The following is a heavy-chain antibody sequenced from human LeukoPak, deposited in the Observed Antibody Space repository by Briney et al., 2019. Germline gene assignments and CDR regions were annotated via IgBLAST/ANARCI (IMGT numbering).Heavy chain of an antibody. CDR3: ASGGSGWYRYLDY. D-gene: IGHD6-19*01. V-gene: IGHV4-59*01. Sequence: PSETLSLTCTVSGASISNYYWSWIRQPPGKGLEWIGYIYYSGNTNYNPSLKSRVTISVDTSKNQFSLKLSSVTAADTAVYYCASGGSGWYRYLDYWGQGTLVTVSS. CDR1: GASISNYY. J-gene: IGHJ4*02. CDR2: IYYSGNT.